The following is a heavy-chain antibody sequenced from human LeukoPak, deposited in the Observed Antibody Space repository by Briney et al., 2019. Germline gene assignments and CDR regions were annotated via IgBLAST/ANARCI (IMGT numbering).Heavy chain of an antibody. CDR3: ARGRWGELSSFAN. V-gene: IGHV4-59*01. J-gene: IGHJ4*02. CDR1: GGPISNYF. Sequence: SETLSLTCSVCGGPISNYFWSWIRQPPGKGLEWVGYIYYSGNTKYTPSLKSRVTISVDTTKNQFSLKLTSVTAADTAVYYCARGRWGELSSFANWGQGTLVIASS. CDR2: IYYSGNT. D-gene: IGHD3-16*02.